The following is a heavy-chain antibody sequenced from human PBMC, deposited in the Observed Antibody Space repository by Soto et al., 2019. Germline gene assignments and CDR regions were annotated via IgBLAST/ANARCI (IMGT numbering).Heavy chain of an antibody. V-gene: IGHV1-18*01. CDR1: GYPFTSYG. CDR3: ARGRIVASIHDAFEI. Sequence: QGHLLQSGDEVKTPGASVRVSCRASGYPFTSYGISWVRQAPGQGLEWVAWISASNGNRDTAQKFQGRVTMTFDTSTDTAHMELGDLTSADTGVYYCARGRIVASIHDAFEIWGQGTKVTVSS. CDR2: ISASNGNR. J-gene: IGHJ3*02. D-gene: IGHD5-12*01.